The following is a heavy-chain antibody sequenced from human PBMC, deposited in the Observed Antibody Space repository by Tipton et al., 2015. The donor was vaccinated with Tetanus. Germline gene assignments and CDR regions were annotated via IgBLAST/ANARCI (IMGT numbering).Heavy chain of an antibody. V-gene: IGHV4-59*01. CDR3: AREIGYCSSTSCYNWFDP. CDR1: GGSISSYY. Sequence: TLSLTCTVSGGSISSYYWSWIRQPPGKGLEWIGYIYYSGSTNYNPSLKSRVTISVDTSKNQFSLKLSSVTAADTAVYYCAREIGYCSSTSCYNWFDPWGQGTLVTVSS. J-gene: IGHJ5*02. D-gene: IGHD2-2*01. CDR2: IYYSGST.